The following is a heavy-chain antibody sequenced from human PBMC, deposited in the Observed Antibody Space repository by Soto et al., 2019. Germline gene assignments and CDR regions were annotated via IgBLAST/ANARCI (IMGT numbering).Heavy chain of an antibody. D-gene: IGHD3-22*01. CDR3: ATPHYYDSSGFYDY. Sequence: SETLSLTCTVSGGSISSYYWSWIRQPPGKGLEWIGYIYYSGSTNYNPSLKSRVTISVDTSKNQFSLKLSSVTAADTAVYYCATPHYYDSSGFYDYWGQGTLVTVSS. J-gene: IGHJ4*02. CDR1: GGSISSYY. V-gene: IGHV4-59*01. CDR2: IYYSGST.